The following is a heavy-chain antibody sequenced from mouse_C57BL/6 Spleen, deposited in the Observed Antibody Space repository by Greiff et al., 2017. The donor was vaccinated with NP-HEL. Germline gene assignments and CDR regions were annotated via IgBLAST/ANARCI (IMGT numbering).Heavy chain of an antibody. CDR2: IWSDGST. Sequence: QVQLQQSGPGLVAPSQSLSITCTVSGFSLTSYGVHWVRQPPGKGLEWLVVIWSDGSTTYNSALKSRLSISKDNSKSQVFLKMNSLQTDDTAMYYCARPGTGEFHYYAMDYWGQGTSVTVSS. CDR1: GFSLTSYG. V-gene: IGHV2-6*03. J-gene: IGHJ4*01. D-gene: IGHD4-1*01. CDR3: ARPGTGEFHYYAMDY.